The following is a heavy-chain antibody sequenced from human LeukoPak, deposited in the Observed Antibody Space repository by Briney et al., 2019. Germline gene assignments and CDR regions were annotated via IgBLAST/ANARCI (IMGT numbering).Heavy chain of an antibody. J-gene: IGHJ3*02. CDR2: IYTSGST. CDR3: AKNRDYGDYVGVGTFDS. CDR1: GGSISSYY. V-gene: IGHV4-4*07. Sequence: SETLSLTCTVSGGSISSYYWRWIRQPAGKGLEWIGHIYTSGSTNYNPSLKSRVTLSVGTSKNQFSLKLRSVTAVDTAVYYCAKNRDYGDYVGVGTFDSWAQGTMVTVSS. D-gene: IGHD4-17*01.